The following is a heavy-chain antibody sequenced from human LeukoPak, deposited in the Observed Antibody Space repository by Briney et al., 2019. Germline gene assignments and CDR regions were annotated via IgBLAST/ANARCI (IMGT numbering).Heavy chain of an antibody. D-gene: IGHD3-3*01. CDR1: GGSISSHY. Sequence: SETLSLTCTVSGGSISSHYWSWIRQPPGKGLEWIGYIYYSGSTNYNPSLKSRVTISVDTSKNQFSLKLSSVTAADTAVYYCARGFGVKSYYMDVWGKGTTVTVSS. V-gene: IGHV4-59*11. CDR2: IYYSGST. CDR3: ARGFGVKSYYMDV. J-gene: IGHJ6*03.